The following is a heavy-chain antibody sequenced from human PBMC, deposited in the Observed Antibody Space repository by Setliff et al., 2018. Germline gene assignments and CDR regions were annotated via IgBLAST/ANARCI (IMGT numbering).Heavy chain of an antibody. CDR1: GYTFTGYY. J-gene: IGHJ4*02. CDR3: ARASPHHPYDSSGYYYGDY. CDR2: VNPNSGGT. V-gene: IGHV1-2*04. Sequence: ASVKVSCKASGYTFTGYYMHWARQAPGQGLEWMGWVNPNSGGTNYAQKFQGWVTMTTDTSTSTAYMELTSLRSDDTAVYYCARASPHHPYDSSGYYYGDYWGQGTLVTVSS. D-gene: IGHD3-22*01.